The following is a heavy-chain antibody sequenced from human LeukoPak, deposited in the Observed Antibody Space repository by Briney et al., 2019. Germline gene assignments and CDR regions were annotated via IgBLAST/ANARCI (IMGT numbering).Heavy chain of an antibody. J-gene: IGHJ4*02. V-gene: IGHV4-30-2*01. CDR3: ARIYGSGVDY. D-gene: IGHD3-10*01. CDR2: IYHSGST. CDR1: GGSISSGGYS. Sequence: ASETLSLTCAVSGGSISSGGYSWSWIRQPPGKGLEWIGYIYHSGSTYYNPSLKSRVTISVDRSKNQFSLKLSSVTAADTAVYYCARIYGSGVDYWGQGTLVTVSS.